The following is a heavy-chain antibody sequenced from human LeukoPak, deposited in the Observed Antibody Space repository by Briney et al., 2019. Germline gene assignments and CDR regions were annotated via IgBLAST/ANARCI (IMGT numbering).Heavy chain of an antibody. CDR3: ARAPARGYNWFDP. V-gene: IGHV3-48*01. CDR2: ISSSSSTI. Sequence: GGSLRLSCAASGFTFTDYGMHWVRQAPGKGLEWVSYISSSSSTIYYADSVKGRFTISRDNAKNSLYLQMNSLRAEDTAVYYCARAPARGYNWFDPWGQGTLVTVSS. CDR1: GFTFTDYG. J-gene: IGHJ5*02.